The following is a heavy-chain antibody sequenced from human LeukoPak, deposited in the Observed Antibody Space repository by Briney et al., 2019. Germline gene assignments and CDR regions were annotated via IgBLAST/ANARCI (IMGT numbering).Heavy chain of an antibody. J-gene: IGHJ4*02. D-gene: IGHD6-13*01. CDR2: INPYSGDT. Sequence: ASVKVSCKASGYTFTGYHIHWVRQAPGQGLEWMGRINPYSGDTNFEQKFQGRVTMTRDTSITTAYMDLSSLTPDATAVYFCARDQGSLTRSWYTGYWGQGTQVTVSS. V-gene: IGHV1-2*06. CDR1: GYTFTGYH. CDR3: ARDQGSLTRSWYTGY.